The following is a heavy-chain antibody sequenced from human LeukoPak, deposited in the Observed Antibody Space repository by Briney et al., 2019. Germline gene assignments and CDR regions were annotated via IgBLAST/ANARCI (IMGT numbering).Heavy chain of an antibody. CDR2: VHHSGRT. V-gene: IGHV4-38-2*02. D-gene: IGHD3-3*01. CDR3: ARDHLANLASRLFDP. CDR1: GYSISSDYY. J-gene: IGHJ5*02. Sequence: SETLSLTCTVSGYSISSDYYWGWIRQPPGKGLEWIGSVHHSGRTYYNPSLKSRVTISVDTSKNQFSLKLNSVTAADTAVYYCARDHLANLASRLFDPWGQGSLVTASS.